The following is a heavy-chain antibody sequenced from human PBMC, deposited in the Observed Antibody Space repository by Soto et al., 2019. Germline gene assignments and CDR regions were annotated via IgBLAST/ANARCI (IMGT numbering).Heavy chain of an antibody. J-gene: IGHJ6*03. V-gene: IGHV5-51*01. CDR2: IYPGDSDT. D-gene: IGHD5-12*01. Sequence: GESLKISCKGSGYSFTSYWIGWVRQMPGKGLEWMGIIYPGDSDTRYSPSFQGQVTISADKSISTAYLQWSSLKASDTAMYYCARAWRGYDSHYYYYMDVWGKGTTVTVSS. CDR1: GYSFTSYW. CDR3: ARAWRGYDSHYYYYMDV.